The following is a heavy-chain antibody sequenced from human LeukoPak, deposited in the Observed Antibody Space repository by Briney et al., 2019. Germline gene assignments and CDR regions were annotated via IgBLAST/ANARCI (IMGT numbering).Heavy chain of an antibody. D-gene: IGHD3-10*01. CDR3: ARGVRNYGSGSYFDY. CDR2: IYYSGST. Sequence: SETLSLTCTVSGGSISSSSYYWGWIRQPPGKGLEWIGSIYYSGSTYYNPSLKSLVTISVDTSKNQFSLKLSSVTAADTAVYYCARGVRNYGSGSYFDYWGQGTLVTVSS. J-gene: IGHJ4*02. V-gene: IGHV4-39*01. CDR1: GGSISSSSYY.